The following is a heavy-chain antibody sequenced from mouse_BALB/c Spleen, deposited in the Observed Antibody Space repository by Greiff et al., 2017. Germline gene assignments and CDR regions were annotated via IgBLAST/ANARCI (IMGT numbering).Heavy chain of an antibody. CDR2: IRLKSNNYAT. CDR1: GFTFSNYW. J-gene: IGHJ2*01. Sequence: EVMLVESGGGLVQPGGSMELSCVASGFTFSNYWMNWVRQSPEKGLEWVAEIRLKSNNYATHYAESVKGRFTISRDDSKSSVYLQMNNLRAEDTGIYYCTRAYWDGGYFDYWGQGTTLTVSS. CDR3: TRAYWDGGYFDY. D-gene: IGHD4-1*01. V-gene: IGHV6-6*02.